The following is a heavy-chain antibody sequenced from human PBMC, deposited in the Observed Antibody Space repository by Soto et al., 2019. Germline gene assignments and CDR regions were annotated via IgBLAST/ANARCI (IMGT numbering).Heavy chain of an antibody. CDR2: IYHSGST. Sequence: SETLSLTCAVSGGSISSGGYSWSWIRQPPGKGLEWIGYIYHSGSTYYNPSLKSRVTISVDRSKNQFSLKLSSVTAADTAVYYCARDKRGTPYGMDVWGQGTTVTVS. J-gene: IGHJ6*02. D-gene: IGHD1-7*01. V-gene: IGHV4-30-2*01. CDR1: GGSISSGGYS. CDR3: ARDKRGTPYGMDV.